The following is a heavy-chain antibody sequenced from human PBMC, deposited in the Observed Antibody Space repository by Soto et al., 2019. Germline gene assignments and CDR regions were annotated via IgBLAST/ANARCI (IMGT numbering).Heavy chain of an antibody. J-gene: IGHJ4*02. Sequence: SETLSLTCTVSGGSISSYYWSWIRQPPGKGLEWIGYIYYSGSTSYKPSLKSRVTISVDTSKNQFSLKLSSVTAADTAVYYCARGRFFFYYWGQGTLVTVSS. V-gene: IGHV4-59*01. CDR1: GGSISSYY. CDR2: IYYSGST. CDR3: ARGRFFFYY. D-gene: IGHD2-15*01.